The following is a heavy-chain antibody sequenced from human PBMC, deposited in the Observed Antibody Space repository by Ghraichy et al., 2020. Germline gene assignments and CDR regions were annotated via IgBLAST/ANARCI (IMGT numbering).Heavy chain of an antibody. V-gene: IGHV4-31*03. CDR3: ARVKVVGQAPRGNFDY. J-gene: IGHJ4*02. D-gene: IGHD1-26*01. Sequence: SETLSLTCTVSGGSISSGGYYWSWIRQHPGKGLEWIGYIYYSGSTYYNPSLKSRVTISVDTSKNQFSLKLSSVTAADTAVYYCARVKVVGQAPRGNFDYWGQGTLVTVSS. CDR2: IYYSGST. CDR1: GGSISSGGYY.